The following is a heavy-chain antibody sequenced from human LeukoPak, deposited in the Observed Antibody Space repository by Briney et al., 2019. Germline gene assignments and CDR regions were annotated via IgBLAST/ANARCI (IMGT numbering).Heavy chain of an antibody. CDR2: INPNSGGT. J-gene: IGHJ3*02. CDR1: GYTFTGYY. D-gene: IGHD3-10*01. V-gene: IGHV1-2*04. CDR3: ARDLGELLWFGDLRAGYAFDI. Sequence: GASVKVSCKASGYTFTGYYMHWVRQAPGQGLEWMGWINPNSGGTNYAQKFQGWVTMTRDTSISTAYMELSRLRSDDTALYYCARDLGELLWFGDLRAGYAFDIWGQGTMVTVSS.